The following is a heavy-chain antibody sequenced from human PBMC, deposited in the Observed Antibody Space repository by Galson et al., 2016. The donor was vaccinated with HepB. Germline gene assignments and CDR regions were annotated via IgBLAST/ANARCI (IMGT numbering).Heavy chain of an antibody. J-gene: IGHJ5*02. CDR2: ISGSGRVT. CDR3: AIGGLSRVDH. Sequence: SLRLSCAGSGFTSTSYAMSWVRQAPGKGLECVSVISGSGRVTSYADSVRGRFNISRDSSKNTVFLQTNSLRAEDTAVYYCAIGGLSRVDHWGQGTRVTVSS. V-gene: IGHV3-23*01. D-gene: IGHD3-16*01. CDR1: GFTSTSYA.